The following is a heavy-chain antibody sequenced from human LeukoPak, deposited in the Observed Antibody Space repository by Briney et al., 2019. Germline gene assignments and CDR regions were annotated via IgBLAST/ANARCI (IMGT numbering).Heavy chain of an antibody. CDR1: GFTFSSYS. V-gene: IGHV3-21*01. CDR2: ISSSSSYI. CDR3: ARDRGSSWYRLPSVHAFDI. D-gene: IGHD6-13*01. J-gene: IGHJ3*02. Sequence: GGSLRLSCAASGFTFSSYSMNWVRQAPGEGLEWVSSISSSSSYIYYADSVKGRFTISRDNAKNSLYLQMNSLRAEDTAVYYCARDRGSSWYRLPSVHAFDIWGQGTMVTVSS.